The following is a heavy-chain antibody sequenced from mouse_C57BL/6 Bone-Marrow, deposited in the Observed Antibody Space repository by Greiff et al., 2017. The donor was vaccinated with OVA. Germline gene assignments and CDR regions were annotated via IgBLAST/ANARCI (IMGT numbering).Heavy chain of an antibody. D-gene: IGHD1-1*01. Sequence: EVQLQQSVAELVRPGASVKLSCTASGFNIKNTYLHWVKQRPEQGLEWIGRIDPANGNTKYAPKFQGKATITADTSSNTAYLQLSSLTSEDTAIYYCAADYGSSYWYFDVWGTGTTVTVSS. CDR1: GFNIKNTY. CDR3: AADYGSSYWYFDV. J-gene: IGHJ1*03. CDR2: IDPANGNT. V-gene: IGHV14-3*01.